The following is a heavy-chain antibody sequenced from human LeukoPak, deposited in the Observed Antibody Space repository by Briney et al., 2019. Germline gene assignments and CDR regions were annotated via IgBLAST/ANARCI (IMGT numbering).Heavy chain of an antibody. CDR1: GFTFSNYW. Sequence: GGSLRLSCAASGFTFSNYWMHWVRQAPGKGLVWVSRINSDGSSTSYADSVKGRFTISRDNAKNTPYLQMNSLRAEDTAVYYCARGSYQVLYFDYWGQGTLVTVSS. D-gene: IGHD2-2*01. V-gene: IGHV3-74*01. CDR3: ARGSYQVLYFDY. CDR2: INSDGSST. J-gene: IGHJ4*02.